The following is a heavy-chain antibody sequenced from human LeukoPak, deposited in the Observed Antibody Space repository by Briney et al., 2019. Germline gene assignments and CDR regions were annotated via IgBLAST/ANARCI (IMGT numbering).Heavy chain of an antibody. Sequence: GGSLRLSCAASGFTVGSNYMSWVRQAPGKGLEWVSVIYSGGSTYYADSVKGRFTISRDNSKNTLYLQMNSLRAEDTAVYYCARVFGYDAFDIWGQGTMVTVSS. J-gene: IGHJ3*02. CDR3: ARVFGYDAFDI. CDR2: IYSGGST. V-gene: IGHV3-53*01. CDR1: GFTVGSNY. D-gene: IGHD5-12*01.